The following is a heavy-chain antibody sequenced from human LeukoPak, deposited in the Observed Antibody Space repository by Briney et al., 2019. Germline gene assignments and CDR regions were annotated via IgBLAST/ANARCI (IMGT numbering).Heavy chain of an antibody. J-gene: IGHJ4*02. CDR3: ARDGPGGGLYRTYGSSGYIVMGYYFDY. CDR1: GYTFTSYG. Sequence: GASVKVSCKASGYTFTSYGISWVRQAPGQGLEWMGWISAYNGNTNYAQKLQGRVTMTTDTSTSTAYMELRSLRSDDTAVYYCARDGPGGGLYRTYGSSGYIVMGYYFDYWGQGTLVTVSS. V-gene: IGHV1-18*01. D-gene: IGHD3-22*01. CDR2: ISAYNGNT.